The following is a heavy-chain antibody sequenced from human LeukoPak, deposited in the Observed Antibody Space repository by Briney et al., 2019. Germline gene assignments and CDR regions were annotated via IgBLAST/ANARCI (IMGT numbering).Heavy chain of an antibody. V-gene: IGHV4-39*01. J-gene: IGHJ3*02. CDR3: ARARYDSSGYYNHDAFDI. Sequence: SETLSLTCTVSGGSISSSSYYWGWIRQPPGKGLEWIGSIYYSGSTYYNPSLKSRVTISVDTSKNQFSLKLSSVTAADTAVYYCARARYDSSGYYNHDAFDIWGQGTMVTVSS. CDR2: IYYSGST. CDR1: GGSISSSSYY. D-gene: IGHD3-22*01.